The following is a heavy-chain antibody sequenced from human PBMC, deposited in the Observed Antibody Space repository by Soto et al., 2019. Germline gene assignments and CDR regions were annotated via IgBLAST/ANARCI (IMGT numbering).Heavy chain of an antibody. Sequence: EVQLVESGGGLVQPGGSLRLSCAASGFTFSDHHMDWVRQAPGKGLEWVGRTRNKDNSYTTEYAASVKGRFTISRDDSKNSLYLQMNSRKTADTAVYYCSRDLGSWGQGTLVTGSS. J-gene: IGHJ5*02. CDR1: GFTFSDHH. V-gene: IGHV3-72*01. CDR2: TRNKDNSYTT. CDR3: SRDLGS.